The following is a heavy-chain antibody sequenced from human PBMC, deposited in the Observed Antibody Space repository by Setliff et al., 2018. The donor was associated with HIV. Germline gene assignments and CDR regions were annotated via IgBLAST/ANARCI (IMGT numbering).Heavy chain of an antibody. CDR1: GFTFDDYT. D-gene: IGHD4-4*01. CDR3: AKDGDYRNGDYDAFDI. CDR2: ISWDGYNT. Sequence: GGSLRLSCAASGFTFDDYTMHWVRQAPGKAPEWVSLISWDGYNTYYADSVQGRFTISRDNSKNTVDLHMNSLRTEDTAVYYCAKDGDYRNGDYDAFDIWGLGTMVTVSS. V-gene: IGHV3-43*01. J-gene: IGHJ3*02.